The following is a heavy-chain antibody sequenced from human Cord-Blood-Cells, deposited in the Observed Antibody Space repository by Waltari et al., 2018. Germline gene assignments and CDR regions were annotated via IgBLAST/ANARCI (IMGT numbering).Heavy chain of an antibody. V-gene: IGHV3-21*01. J-gene: IGHJ4*02. CDR3: ARVRSGSYYFDY. CDR1: GFTFSSYS. CDR2: ISSSSSYI. Sequence: EVQLVESGGGLVKPGGSLRLSCAAPGFTFSSYSMNWVRQAPGKGLEWVSSISSSSSYIYYADSVKGRFTISRDNAKNSLYLQMNSLRAEDTAVYYCARVRSGSYYFDYWGQGTLVTVSS. D-gene: IGHD1-26*01.